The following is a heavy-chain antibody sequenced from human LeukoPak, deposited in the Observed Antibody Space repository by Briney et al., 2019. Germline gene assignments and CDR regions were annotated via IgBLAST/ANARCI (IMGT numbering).Heavy chain of an antibody. CDR3: ARYYYDSSGYYPGCDY. D-gene: IGHD3-22*01. CDR1: GYIFTNYG. Sequence: ASVKVSCKASGYIFTNYGISWVRQAPGQGLEWMGWISVYNGDTNYAQKLQGRVTMTTDTSTSTAYMELRSLRSDDTAVYYCARYYYDSSGYYPGCDYWGQGTLVTVSS. CDR2: ISVYNGDT. V-gene: IGHV1-18*01. J-gene: IGHJ4*02.